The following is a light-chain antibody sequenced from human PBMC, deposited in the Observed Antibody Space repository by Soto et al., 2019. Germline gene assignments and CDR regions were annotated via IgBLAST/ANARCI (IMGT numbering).Light chain of an antibody. CDR1: QDISNY. CDR2: DAS. CDR3: QQYETLPRT. Sequence: DIQMTQSPSSLSSSVGDRVTITCQASQDISNYLNWYQQKPGKAAKLMMYDASNLETGVPSRFRGSGSGTDCTFNISSLQPQEIATYYCQQYETLPRTCGGGTKVQIK. V-gene: IGKV1-33*01. J-gene: IGKJ4*01.